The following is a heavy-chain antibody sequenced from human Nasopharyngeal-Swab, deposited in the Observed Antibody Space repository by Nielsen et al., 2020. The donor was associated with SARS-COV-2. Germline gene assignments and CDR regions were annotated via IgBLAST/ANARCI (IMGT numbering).Heavy chain of an antibody. Sequence: GGSLRLSCAASGFPFSTYGMSWVRQAPGKGLEWVSSISGRGDNTYYADSVKGRFTISRDNSKNTLYLQMNSLRAEDTAIYYCAKDRKGPYFFWGQGTLVTVSS. CDR2: ISGRGDNT. D-gene: IGHD1-14*01. V-gene: IGHV3-23*01. CDR3: AKDRKGPYFF. CDR1: GFPFSTYG. J-gene: IGHJ4*02.